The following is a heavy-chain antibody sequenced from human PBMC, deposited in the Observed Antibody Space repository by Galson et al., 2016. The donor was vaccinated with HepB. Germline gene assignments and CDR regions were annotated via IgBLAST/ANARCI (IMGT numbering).Heavy chain of an antibody. CDR3: ARLRRIVTTGSWSSPSYFDY. J-gene: IGHJ4*02. Sequence: SVKVSCKASGYILTGYYVHWVRQAPGQGLEWMGWIDPRSGGTIYAENFQGRVTMTRDTSINTAYMELSRLRSADTDVYYCARLRRIVTTGSWSSPSYFDYWGQGTLVTVSS. D-gene: IGHD1-26*01. CDR1: GYILTGYY. V-gene: IGHV1-2*02. CDR2: IDPRSGGT.